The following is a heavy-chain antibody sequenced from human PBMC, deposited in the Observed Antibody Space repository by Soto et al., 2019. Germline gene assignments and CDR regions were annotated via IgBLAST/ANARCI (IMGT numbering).Heavy chain of an antibody. CDR3: ARSPRDCPWHYFVY. D-gene: IGHD2-21*01. Sequence: QVQLQESGPGLVKPSQTLSLTCTVSGGSISSDYYYWTWIRQHPGKGLEWIGYIYYSGTTYYNPSLQSRLTLSVDTSKNPFSLKVSSVNAGARAVYYCARSPRDCPWHYFVYWGQGTLVTVSS. J-gene: IGHJ4*02. CDR1: GGSISSDYYY. V-gene: IGHV4-31*03. CDR2: IYYSGTT.